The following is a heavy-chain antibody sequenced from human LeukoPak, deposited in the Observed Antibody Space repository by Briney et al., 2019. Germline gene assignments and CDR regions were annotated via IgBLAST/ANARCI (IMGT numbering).Heavy chain of an antibody. V-gene: IGHV3-9*03. J-gene: IGHJ4*02. CDR1: GFDFEDYA. Sequence: TGGSLRLSCAASGFDFEDYAIHWVRQVPGKGLEWVSGISWNSGAKAYADSVRGRFTISRDNAKQSLYLQMNSLRAADMGVYYCARDLVGSSAWYSDYWGQGTLVTVSS. CDR2: ISWNSGAK. D-gene: IGHD6-19*01. CDR3: ARDLVGSSAWYSDY.